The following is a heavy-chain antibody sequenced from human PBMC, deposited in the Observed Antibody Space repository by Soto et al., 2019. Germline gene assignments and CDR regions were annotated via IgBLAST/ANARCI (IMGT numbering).Heavy chain of an antibody. Sequence: QVQLQESGPGLVKPSETLSLTCSLSGGSISNYYWSWIRQSPGKTLEWIGYIYNGRTTYNPSLKSRVPISVDISKNQFSLNLTSVTAADTAMYFCARDKCGYDSGRYTWAYWGQGVLVTVSP. J-gene: IGHJ4*02. V-gene: IGHV4-59*01. CDR2: IYNGRT. CDR3: ARDKCGYDSGRYTWAY. D-gene: IGHD3-10*01. CDR1: GGSISNYY.